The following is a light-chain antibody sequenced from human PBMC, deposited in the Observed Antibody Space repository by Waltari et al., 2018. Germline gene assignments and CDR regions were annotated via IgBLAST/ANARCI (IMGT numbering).Light chain of an antibody. V-gene: IGKV1-39*01. J-gene: IGKJ5*01. CDR3: QQSDSTPFT. CDR1: QNIASF. CDR2: SAS. Sequence: IQMTQSPSSLSASVGDTVTLTCRASQNIASFLNWYQHKPGKAPELLMYSASSPQSWVPSRFSCTGSGTDCTLTISSLQPEDFATYYCQQSDSTPFTFGQGTRLET.